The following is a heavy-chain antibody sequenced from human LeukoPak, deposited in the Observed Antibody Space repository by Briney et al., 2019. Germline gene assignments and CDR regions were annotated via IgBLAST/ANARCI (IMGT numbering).Heavy chain of an antibody. CDR1: GGSFSGYY. J-gene: IGHJ6*03. D-gene: IGHD3-3*01. Sequence: PSETLSLTCAVYGGSFSGYYWSWIRQPPGKGLEWIGEISHSGSTNYNPSLKSRVTISVDTSKNQFSLKLSSVTAADTAVYYCARVNYDFWSGYYNGDYYYYYYMDVWGKGTTVTVSS. V-gene: IGHV4-34*01. CDR2: ISHSGST. CDR3: ARVNYDFWSGYYNGDYYYYYYMDV.